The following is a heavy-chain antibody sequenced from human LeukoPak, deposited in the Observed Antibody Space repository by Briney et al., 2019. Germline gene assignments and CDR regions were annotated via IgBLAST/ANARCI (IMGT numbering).Heavy chain of an antibody. V-gene: IGHV3-30*02. D-gene: IGHD3-10*01. CDR3: AKDLQEYYFDY. CDR2: IRYDGSNK. Sequence: GGSLRLSCAASGSTFSSYGMHWVRQAPGKGLEWVAFIRYDGSNKYYADSVKGRFTISRDNSKNTLYLQMNSLRAEDTAVYYCAKDLQEYYFDYWGQGTLVTVSS. CDR1: GSTFSSYG. J-gene: IGHJ4*02.